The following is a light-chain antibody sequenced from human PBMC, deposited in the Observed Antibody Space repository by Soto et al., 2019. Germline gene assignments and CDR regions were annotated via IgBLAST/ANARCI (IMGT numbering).Light chain of an antibody. CDR3: QQGSNWPLIT. Sequence: EIVLTQSPATLSLSPGERATLSFRSSQSVRRYLAWYQQKPGQAPRLLIYDASNRATGIPARFSGSGSGTDFTLTISRLETEDFAVFYCQQGSNWPLITFGQGPRLE. CDR1: QSVRRY. CDR2: DAS. V-gene: IGKV3-11*01. J-gene: IGKJ5*01.